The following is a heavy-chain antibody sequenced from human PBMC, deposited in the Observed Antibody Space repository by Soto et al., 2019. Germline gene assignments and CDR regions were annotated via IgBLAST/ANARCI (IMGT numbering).Heavy chain of an antibody. CDR3: AQCLLGVNYSYGMYV. J-gene: IGHJ6*02. V-gene: IGHV1-69*12. CDR2: IIPIFATA. Sequence: QFQLVQSGAEVKKPGSSVKVSCKASGGTFSSYAINWVRQAPGQGLEWMGGIIPIFATADYAQKFQGSVTITADESTSTAYMELSSLRSEDTAVSYCAQCLLGVNYSYGMYVWGQGTTVTVSS. CDR1: GGTFSSYA. D-gene: IGHD3-16*01.